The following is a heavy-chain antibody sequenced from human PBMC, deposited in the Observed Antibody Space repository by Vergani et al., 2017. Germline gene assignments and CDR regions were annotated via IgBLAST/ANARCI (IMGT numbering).Heavy chain of an antibody. J-gene: IGHJ4*02. Sequence: EVQLLESGGGLVQPGGSLRLSCAASGFTFSSYWMSWVRQAPGKGLEWVANIKQDGSEKYYVDSVKGRFTISRDNAKNSLYLQMNSLRAEDTAVYYCARDLYGGNPSYYFDYWGQGTLVTVSS. D-gene: IGHD4-23*01. V-gene: IGHV3-7*01. CDR1: GFTFSSYW. CDR2: IKQDGSEK. CDR3: ARDLYGGNPSYYFDY.